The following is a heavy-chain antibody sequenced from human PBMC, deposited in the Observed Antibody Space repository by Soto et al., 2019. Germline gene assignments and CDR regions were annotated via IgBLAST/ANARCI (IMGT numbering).Heavy chain of an antibody. Sequence: VKVSCKASGYTFTSYVISWVRHAPGQGLEWMGWISAYNGNTNYAQKLQGRVTMTTDTSTSTAYMELRSLRSDDTAVYYCARDYYDSSGYYLGRYFDLWGRGTLVTVSS. CDR2: ISAYNGNT. J-gene: IGHJ2*01. CDR3: ARDYYDSSGYYLGRYFDL. D-gene: IGHD3-22*01. CDR1: GYTFTSYV. V-gene: IGHV1-18*04.